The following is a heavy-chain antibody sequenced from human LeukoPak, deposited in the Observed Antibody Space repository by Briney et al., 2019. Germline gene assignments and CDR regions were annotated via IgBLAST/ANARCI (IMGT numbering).Heavy chain of an antibody. D-gene: IGHD2-15*01. CDR1: GYTFTGYH. CDR2: INPYSGDT. J-gene: IGHJ4*02. V-gene: IGHV1-2*06. Sequence: ASVKVSCKASGYTFTGYHIHWVRQAPGQGLEWMGRINPYSGDTNFAQKFQGRVTMTRDTSITTAYMDLSSLTPDDTAVYFCARDQGSLTRSXYTGYWGQGTQVTVSS. CDR3: ARDQGSLTRSXYTGY.